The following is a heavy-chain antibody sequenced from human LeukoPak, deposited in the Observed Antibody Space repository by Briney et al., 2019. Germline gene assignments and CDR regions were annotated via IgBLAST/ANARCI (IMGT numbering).Heavy chain of an antibody. Sequence: GGSLRLSCAASGFTFSSYWMSWVRQAPGKGLEWVANIKQDGSEKYYVDSVKGRFTISRDNAKNSLYLQMNSLRAEDTAVYYCASDSSSYRGYYFDYWGQGTLVTVSS. J-gene: IGHJ4*02. CDR3: ASDSSSYRGYYFDY. CDR1: GFTFSSYW. CDR2: IKQDGSEK. V-gene: IGHV3-7*01. D-gene: IGHD6-6*01.